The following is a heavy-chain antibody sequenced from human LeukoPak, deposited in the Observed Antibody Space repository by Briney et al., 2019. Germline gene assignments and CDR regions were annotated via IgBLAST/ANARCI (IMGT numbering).Heavy chain of an antibody. D-gene: IGHD3-22*01. Sequence: SETLSLTCTVSGDSISSGDYYWSWIRQPAGKGLEWIGRISSSGSTNYNPSLQGRVTISVDTSKNQFSLKLSSVTAADTAVYFCARGPYSYDSSGAFDIWGQGTMVTVSS. V-gene: IGHV4-61*02. CDR3: ARGPYSYDSSGAFDI. CDR2: ISSSGST. J-gene: IGHJ3*02. CDR1: GDSISSGDYY.